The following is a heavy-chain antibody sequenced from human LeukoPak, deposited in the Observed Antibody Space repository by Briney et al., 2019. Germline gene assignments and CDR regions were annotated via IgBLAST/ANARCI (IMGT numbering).Heavy chain of an antibody. V-gene: IGHV4-39*01. D-gene: IGHD5-24*01. CDR2: IYYSGTT. CDR1: GVSISSSNYF. Sequence: SETLSLTCTVSGVSISSSNYFWGWIRQPPGKGLEWIGSIYYSGTTYSNSSLKSRVTISVDTSKNQFSLKLSSVTAADTAVYYCASQKDGYSFDYWGQGTLVTVSS. J-gene: IGHJ4*02. CDR3: ASQKDGYSFDY.